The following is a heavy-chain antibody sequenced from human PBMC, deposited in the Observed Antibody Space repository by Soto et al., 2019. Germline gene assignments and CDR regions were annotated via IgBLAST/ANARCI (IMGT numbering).Heavy chain of an antibody. CDR2: IIPIFGAA. CDR3: ARDLGVTTLHYYYGMDV. D-gene: IGHD4-4*01. CDR1: GGTFSSYA. Sequence: GASVKVSCKASGGTFSSYAISWVRQAPGQGLEWMGGIIPIFGAANYAQKFQGRVTITADASTSTAYMELSSLRSEDTAVYYCARDLGVTTLHYYYGMDVWGQGTTVTVSS. J-gene: IGHJ6*02. V-gene: IGHV1-69*13.